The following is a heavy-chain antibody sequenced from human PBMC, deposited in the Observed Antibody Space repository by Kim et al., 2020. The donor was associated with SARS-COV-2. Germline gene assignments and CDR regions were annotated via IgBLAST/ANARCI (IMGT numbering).Heavy chain of an antibody. Sequence: SETLSLTCTVSGGSISGYYWNWIRQPPGKALEWIGHIYYSGSTIYNSSLKSRLTILLDPSKNQFSLKLSSVTAADTAVYYCARSSEPVANWFGPWGQGT. V-gene: IGHV4-59*01. D-gene: IGHD2-2*01. J-gene: IGHJ5*02. CDR3: ARSSEPVANWFGP. CDR2: IYYSGST. CDR1: GGSISGYY.